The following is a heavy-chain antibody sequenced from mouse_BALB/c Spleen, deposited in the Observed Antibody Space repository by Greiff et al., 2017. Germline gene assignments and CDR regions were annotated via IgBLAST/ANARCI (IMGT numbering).Heavy chain of an antibody. D-gene: IGHD2-12*01. J-gene: IGHJ4*01. CDR3: ARTDYSYEVYYAMDY. CDR1: GYTFTSYW. V-gene: IGHV1S81*02. Sequence: VQLQQPGAELVKPGASVKLSCKASGYTFTSYWMHWVKQRPGQGLEWIGEINPSNGRTNYNEKFKSKATLTVDKSSSTAYMQLSSLTSEDSAVYYCARTDYSYEVYYAMDYWGQGTSVTVSS. CDR2: INPSNGRT.